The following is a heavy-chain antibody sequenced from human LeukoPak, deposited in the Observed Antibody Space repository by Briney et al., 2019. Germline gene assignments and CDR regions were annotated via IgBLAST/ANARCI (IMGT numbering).Heavy chain of an antibody. CDR3: ARRGKCGGDCYSHYYYYMDV. CDR2: IYPSDSDT. Sequence: GESLKISCKGSGYSFTSYWIGWVRQMPGKDLEWMGIIYPSDSDTRYSPSFQGQVTISADKSISTAYLQWSSLKASDTAVYYCARRGKCGGDCYSHYYYYMDVWAKGTTVTVSS. V-gene: IGHV5-51*01. J-gene: IGHJ6*03. CDR1: GYSFTSYW. D-gene: IGHD2-21*02.